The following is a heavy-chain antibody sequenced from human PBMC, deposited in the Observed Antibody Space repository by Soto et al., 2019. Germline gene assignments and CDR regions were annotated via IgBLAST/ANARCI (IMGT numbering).Heavy chain of an antibody. V-gene: IGHV1-3*01. CDR2: INAGNGNT. CDR1: GYTFSSYA. CDR3: ARGGSGWPFDY. D-gene: IGHD6-19*01. J-gene: IGHJ4*02. Sequence: QVQIVQSGAEVKQPGASVKVSCKASGYTFSSYAIYWVRQAPGQRLEWMGWINAGNGNTEYSQKFQGRVTISRDTSATTAYMELSSLRSEDTAVYYCARGGSGWPFDYWGQGTLVTVSS.